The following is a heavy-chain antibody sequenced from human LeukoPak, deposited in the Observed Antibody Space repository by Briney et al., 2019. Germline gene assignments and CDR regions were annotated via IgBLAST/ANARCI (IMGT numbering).Heavy chain of an antibody. CDR3: VNGESFYGDYGFDY. CDR2: IRSHNSDT. V-gene: IGHV3-30*02. J-gene: IGHJ4*02. CDR1: GFTFSGYG. D-gene: IGHD4-17*01. Sequence: PWGALRLSCAASGFTFSGYGMSWVRQAPGKGLEWLASIRSHNSDTYYADSLKGRFTISRDNSKNTLYLQMDNLSVDDTAVFYCVNGESFYGDYGFDYWGQGTLVTVSS.